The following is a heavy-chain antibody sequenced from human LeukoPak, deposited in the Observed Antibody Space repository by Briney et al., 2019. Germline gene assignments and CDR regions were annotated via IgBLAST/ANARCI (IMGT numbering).Heavy chain of an antibody. J-gene: IGHJ4*02. CDR3: ARVGYYYDSSGYYFDY. CDR2: IYYSGST. CDR1: GGSFSGYY. D-gene: IGHD3-22*01. Sequence: SETLSLTCAVYGGSFSGYYWSWIRQPPGKGLEWIGSIYYSGSTYYNPSLKSRVTISVDTSKNQFSLKLSSVTAADTAVYYCARVGYYYDSSGYYFDYWGQGTLVTVSS. V-gene: IGHV4-34*01.